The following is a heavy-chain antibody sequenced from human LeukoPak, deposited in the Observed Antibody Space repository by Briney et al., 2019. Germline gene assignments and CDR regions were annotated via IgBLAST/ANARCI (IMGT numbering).Heavy chain of an antibody. D-gene: IGHD3-22*01. V-gene: IGHV1-2*02. CDR2: INPQSGAT. CDR3: ARGGDDSGLYFAY. CDR1: GYSFTGFY. J-gene: IGHJ4*02. Sequence: EASVKVSCKASGYSFTGFYIHWVRQAPGQGLEWMAWINPQSGATNYAQKFKGRITTTRDMSITTAYMEVTTLRSDDTAVYYGARGGDDSGLYFAYWGQGTLVTVSS.